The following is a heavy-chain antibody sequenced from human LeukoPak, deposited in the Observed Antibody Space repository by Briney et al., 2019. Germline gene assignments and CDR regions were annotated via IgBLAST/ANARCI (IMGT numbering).Heavy chain of an antibody. CDR3: ARESSGYFY. Sequence: GGSLRLSCAASGFNFSSYSMNWVRQAPGKGLEWVSSITSSSSFRYYADSVKGRFTISRDNAKNSLYLQMNSLRAEDTAVYYCARESSGYFYWGQGTLVTVSS. D-gene: IGHD3-22*01. V-gene: IGHV3-21*01. CDR1: GFNFSSYS. CDR2: ITSSSSFR. J-gene: IGHJ4*02.